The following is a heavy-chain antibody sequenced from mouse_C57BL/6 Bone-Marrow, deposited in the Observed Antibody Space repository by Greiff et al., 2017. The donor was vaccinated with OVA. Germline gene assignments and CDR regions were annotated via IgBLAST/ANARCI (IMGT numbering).Heavy chain of an antibody. CDR1: GYTFTDYY. CDR2: IYPGSGNT. V-gene: IGHV1-76*01. CDR3: ARADYDYSYYYAMDY. Sequence: VQLQQSGAELVRPGASVKLSCKASGYTFTDYYINWVKQRPGQGLEWIARIYPGSGNTYYNEKFKGKATLTAEKSSSTAYMPLSSLTSEDSAVYFCARADYDYSYYYAMDYWGQGTSVTVSS. J-gene: IGHJ4*01. D-gene: IGHD2-4*01.